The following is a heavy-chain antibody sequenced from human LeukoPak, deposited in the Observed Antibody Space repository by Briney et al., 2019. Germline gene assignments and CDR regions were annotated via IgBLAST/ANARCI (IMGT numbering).Heavy chain of an antibody. Sequence: SETLSLTCTVSGGSISSHYWSWIRQPPGKGLEWIGYIYYSGRTNYNPSLKSRVTISVDTSKNQYSLKLSSVTAADTAVYYCAKYEEGYFDYWGQGTLVTVSS. CDR1: GGSISSHY. V-gene: IGHV4-59*11. CDR3: AKYEEGYFDY. D-gene: IGHD3-3*01. J-gene: IGHJ4*02. CDR2: IYYSGRT.